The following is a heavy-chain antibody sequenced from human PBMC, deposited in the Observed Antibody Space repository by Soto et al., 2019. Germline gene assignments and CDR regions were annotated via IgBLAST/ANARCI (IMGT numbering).Heavy chain of an antibody. D-gene: IGHD1-26*01. Sequence: QVQLQESGPGLVKPSETLSLTCNVSGGSISSYYWSWIRQPLGKGLEWIGYIYYNGNTNYNPSLKSRVIMSVDTSKNQLSLNLSSVTAADTAVYFCARGRQGGGSFLKNYFDPWGQGTLVTVSS. V-gene: IGHV4-59*01. CDR2: IYYNGNT. J-gene: IGHJ5*02. CDR1: GGSISSYY. CDR3: ARGRQGGGSFLKNYFDP.